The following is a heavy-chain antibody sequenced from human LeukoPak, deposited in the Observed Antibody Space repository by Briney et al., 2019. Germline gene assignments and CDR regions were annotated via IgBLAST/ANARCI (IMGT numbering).Heavy chain of an antibody. Sequence: GGSLRLSCAASGFTFSSYAMSWVRQAPGKGLEWVSAISGSGGSTYYADSVKGRFTISRDNSKNTLYLQMNSLRAEDTAVYYCAKDDTPYDYVWGSYRPRARPDYWGQGTLVTVSS. V-gene: IGHV3-23*01. CDR2: ISGSGGST. CDR3: AKDDTPYDYVWGSYRPRARPDY. CDR1: GFTFSSYA. D-gene: IGHD3-16*02. J-gene: IGHJ4*02.